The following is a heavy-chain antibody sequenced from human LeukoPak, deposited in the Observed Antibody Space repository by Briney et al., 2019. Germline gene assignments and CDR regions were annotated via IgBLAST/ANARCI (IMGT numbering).Heavy chain of an antibody. Sequence: ASVKVSCKASGYTFTSYDINWVRQATGQGLEWMGWMSPNSGNTGYAQKFQGRVTMTRNTSTSTAYMELSSLRSEDTAVYYCARGPGGWFGELFLSDFDYWGQGTLVTVSS. V-gene: IGHV1-8*01. J-gene: IGHJ4*02. CDR3: ARGPGGWFGELFLSDFDY. CDR2: MSPNSGNT. D-gene: IGHD3-10*01. CDR1: GYTFTSYD.